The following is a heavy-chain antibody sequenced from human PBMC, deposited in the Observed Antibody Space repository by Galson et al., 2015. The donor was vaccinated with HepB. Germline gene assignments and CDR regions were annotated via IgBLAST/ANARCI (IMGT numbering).Heavy chain of an antibody. D-gene: IGHD2-2*01. Sequence: SLRLSCAASGFTFSSYSLNWVRQAPGKGLEWVSSISSSSSYIYYADSVKGRFTISRDNAKNSLYLQMNSLRAEDTAVYYCARALNSSSTSCYRDYGMDVWGQGTTVTVSS. CDR3: ARALNSSSTSCYRDYGMDV. V-gene: IGHV3-21*01. J-gene: IGHJ6*02. CDR1: GFTFSSYS. CDR2: ISSSSSYI.